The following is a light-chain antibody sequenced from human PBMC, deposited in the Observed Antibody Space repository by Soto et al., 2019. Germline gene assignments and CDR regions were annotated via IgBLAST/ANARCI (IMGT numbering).Light chain of an antibody. J-gene: IGKJ4*01. V-gene: IGKV1-5*03. CDR2: WAS. CDR1: ENIYGY. Sequence: DIQLTQSPSILSASVGDRVTITCRSSENIYGYLAWYQQKPGEAPKLLSYWASTLVSGVPSRFTGGESGTEFTLTISDLQPDDFATYVCQKYSAYPLTCGGVIKVDVK. CDR3: QKYSAYPLT.